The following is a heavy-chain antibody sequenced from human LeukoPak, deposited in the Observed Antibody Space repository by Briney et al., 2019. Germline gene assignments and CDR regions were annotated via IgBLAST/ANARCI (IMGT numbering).Heavy chain of an antibody. V-gene: IGHV3-21*01. CDR1: GFTFSSYN. D-gene: IGHD3-3*01. Sequence: PGGSLRLSCAVSGFTFSSYNMNWVRQAPGKGLEWVSSISSSSSYIYYADSVKGRFTISRDNAKNSLYLQMDSLRAEDTAVYYCARDRQDFWSGHNPSGGYWGQGTLVTVSS. J-gene: IGHJ4*02. CDR3: ARDRQDFWSGHNPSGGY. CDR2: ISSSSSYI.